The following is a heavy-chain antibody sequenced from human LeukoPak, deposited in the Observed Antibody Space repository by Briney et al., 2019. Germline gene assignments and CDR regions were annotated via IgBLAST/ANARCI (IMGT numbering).Heavy chain of an antibody. CDR2: IKKDGTNP. Sequence: GGSLRLSCAPSGFTFSGYCMHWGRHGPGKGLVWVTHIKKDGTNPSPADSVKDRFTISRDSAKNTVYLQMNSLRAEDTAVYYCGRDRSYGMDVWGQGTTVTVSS. CDR1: GFTFSGYC. D-gene: IGHD2-21*01. J-gene: IGHJ6*02. CDR3: GRDRSYGMDV. V-gene: IGHV3-74*01.